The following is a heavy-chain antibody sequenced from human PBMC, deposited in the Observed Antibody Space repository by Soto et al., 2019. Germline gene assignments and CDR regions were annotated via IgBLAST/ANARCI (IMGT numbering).Heavy chain of an antibody. J-gene: IGHJ5*02. V-gene: IGHV4-34*01. Sequence: LETLFLTCAVYGGSFSGYYWSWIRQPPGKGLEWIGEINHSGSTNYNPSLKSRVTISVDTSKNQFSLKLSSVTAADTAVYYCARLAYGSGAPWGQGTLVTVSS. CDR1: GGSFSGYY. CDR3: ARLAYGSGAP. D-gene: IGHD3-10*01. CDR2: INHSGST.